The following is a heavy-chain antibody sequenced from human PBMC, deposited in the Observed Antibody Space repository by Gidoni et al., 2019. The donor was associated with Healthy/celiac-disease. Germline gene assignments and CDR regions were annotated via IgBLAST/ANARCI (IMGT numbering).Heavy chain of an antibody. CDR3: ARRYYYDSSGYYYGPAWAFDI. V-gene: IGHV5-51*01. D-gene: IGHD3-22*01. J-gene: IGHJ3*02. Sequence: EVQLVQSGAEVKTPGESLKISCKGSGYSFTSYWIGWVRQMPGKGLEWMGIIYPGDSDTRYSPSFQGQVTISADKSISTAYLQWSSLKASDTAMYYCARRYYYDSSGYYYGPAWAFDIWGQGTMVTVSS. CDR2: IYPGDSDT. CDR1: GYSFTSYW.